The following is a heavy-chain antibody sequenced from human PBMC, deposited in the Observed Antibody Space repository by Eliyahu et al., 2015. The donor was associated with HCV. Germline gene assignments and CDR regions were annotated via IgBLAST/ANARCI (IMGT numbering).Heavy chain of an antibody. D-gene: IGHD6-6*01. CDR2: ISSSSTYI. J-gene: IGHJ5*02. Sequence: EVQLVESGGGLVXPGGSLXLSXAASXFXFSTYSMNWVRQAPGKGLEWVSSISSSSTYIYYADSVKGRFTISRDNAKNSLYLQMNSLRAEDTAVYYCAREYSTSSFNWFDPWGQGTLVTVSS. CDR1: XFXFSTYS. CDR3: AREYSTSSFNWFDP. V-gene: IGHV3-21*01.